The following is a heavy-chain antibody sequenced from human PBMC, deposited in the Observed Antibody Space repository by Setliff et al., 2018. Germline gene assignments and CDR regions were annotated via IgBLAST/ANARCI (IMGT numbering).Heavy chain of an antibody. Sequence: SETLSLTCAVSGFSISSGYYWGWIRQPPGKGLEWIVNIHHSGKAYYNPSLRSRVTMSIDTSKRQFSLKLTSVTAADSATYYCARWGGDRLNAYDIWGQGTRVTVSS. D-gene: IGHD3-16*01. CDR2: IHHSGKA. J-gene: IGHJ3*02. V-gene: IGHV4-38-2*01. CDR1: GFSISSGYY. CDR3: ARWGGDRLNAYDI.